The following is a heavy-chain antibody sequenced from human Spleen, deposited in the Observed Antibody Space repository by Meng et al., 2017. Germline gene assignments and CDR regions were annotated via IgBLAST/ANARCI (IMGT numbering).Heavy chain of an antibody. V-gene: IGHV4-59*01. Sequence: SETLSLTCTVSGGSISSYYWSWIRQPPGKGLEWIGYIYYSGSTNYNPSLKSRVTISVDTSKNQFSLKLSSVTAADTAVYYCARVQAYFWSGYYTSYYFDYWGQGTLVTVSS. CDR2: IYYSGST. J-gene: IGHJ4*02. D-gene: IGHD3-3*01. CDR1: GGSISSYY. CDR3: ARVQAYFWSGYYTSYYFDY.